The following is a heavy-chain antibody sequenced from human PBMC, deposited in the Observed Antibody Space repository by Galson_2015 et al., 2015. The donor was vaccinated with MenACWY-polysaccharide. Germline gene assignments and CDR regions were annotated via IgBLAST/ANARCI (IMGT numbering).Heavy chain of an antibody. D-gene: IGHD6-13*01. CDR3: AREGSRIVFHSLLT. V-gene: IGHV3-33*01. J-gene: IGHJ3*01. Sequence: SLRLSCAASGSRFSNSGMHWVRQAPGKGLEWVAVIQYAGSKILYADSVKGRFTISRDNSKNTLFLEMHSLGAEDTAVYYCAREGSRIVFHSLLTWGQETRVTGS. CDR1: GSRFSNSG. CDR2: IQYAGSKI.